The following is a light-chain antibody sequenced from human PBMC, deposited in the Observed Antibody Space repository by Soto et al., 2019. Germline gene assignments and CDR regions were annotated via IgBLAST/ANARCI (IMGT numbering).Light chain of an antibody. V-gene: IGLV2-14*01. CDR3: SSYTSSSTYV. Sequence: QSVLTQPASVSGSPGPSITISCTGTSSDVGGYNCVSWYQQHPGKAPKLMIYEVSTRPSGVSNRFSGSKSGNTASLTISGLQAEDEADYYCSSYTSSSTYVFGTGTKVTVL. CDR2: EVS. J-gene: IGLJ1*01. CDR1: SSDVGGYNC.